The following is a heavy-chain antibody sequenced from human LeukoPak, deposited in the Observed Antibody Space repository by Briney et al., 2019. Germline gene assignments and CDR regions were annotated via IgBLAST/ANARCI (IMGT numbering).Heavy chain of an antibody. CDR1: GGSISSSNW. CDR2: IYHSGST. D-gene: IGHD6-13*01. V-gene: IGHV4-4*02. CDR3: AREAGSSSWGQVDY. Sequence: SETLSLTCAVSGGSISSSNWWSWVRQPPGKGLEWIGEIYHSGSTNYNPSLRGRVTMSVDTSKNQFSLKLSSVTAADTAMYYCAREAGSSSWGQVDYWGQETLVTVSS. J-gene: IGHJ4*02.